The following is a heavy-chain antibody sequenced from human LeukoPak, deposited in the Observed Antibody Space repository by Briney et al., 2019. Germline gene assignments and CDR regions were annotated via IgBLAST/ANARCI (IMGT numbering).Heavy chain of an antibody. D-gene: IGHD3-10*01. J-gene: IGHJ4*02. CDR2: IYYSGST. V-gene: IGHV4-30-4*01. CDR3: ARTLRRGYYFDY. CDR1: GGSISSGDYY. Sequence: SQTLSLTCTVSGGSISSGDYYWSWIRQPPGKGLEWIGYIYYSGSTYYNPSLKSRVTISADTSKNQFSLKLSSVTAADTAVYYCARTLRRGYYFDYWGQGTLVTVSS.